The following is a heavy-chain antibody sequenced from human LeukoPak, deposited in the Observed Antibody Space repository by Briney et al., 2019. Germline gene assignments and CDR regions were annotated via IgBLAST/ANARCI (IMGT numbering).Heavy chain of an antibody. CDR1: GVYISLLF. J-gene: IGHJ4*02. Sequence: PSETLSLMQSLSGVYISLLFCPSTRQPAGKGLEWFGRIYTSGTTNYNPSLKSRVTMSVDTAKMQSVLDLNTVAAADTGVLYCYSDDRLSKGGAHLDYWGQGTLVTVSS. CDR3: YSDDRLSKGGAHLDY. CDR2: IYTSGTT. D-gene: IGHD1-26*01. V-gene: IGHV4-4*07.